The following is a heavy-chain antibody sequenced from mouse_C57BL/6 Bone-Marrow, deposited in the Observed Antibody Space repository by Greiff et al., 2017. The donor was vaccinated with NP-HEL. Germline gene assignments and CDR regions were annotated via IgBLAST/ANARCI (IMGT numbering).Heavy chain of an antibody. J-gene: IGHJ4*01. V-gene: IGHV5-6*01. CDR2: ISSSGSYT. CDR1: GFTFSSYG. Sequence: EVQLVESGGDLVKPGGSLKLSCAASGFTFSSYGMSWVRQTPDKRLEWVATISSSGSYTYYPDSVKGRFTISRDNANNTLYLQMSSLKSEDTAMYYCARRPYDGAMDYWGQGTSVTVSS. D-gene: IGHD2-12*01. CDR3: ARRPYDGAMDY.